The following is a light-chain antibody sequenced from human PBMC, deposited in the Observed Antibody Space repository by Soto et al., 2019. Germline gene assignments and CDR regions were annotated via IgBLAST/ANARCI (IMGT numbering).Light chain of an antibody. CDR1: QDIRSW. CDR3: QQANSFPLT. J-gene: IGKJ5*01. CDR2: AAS. V-gene: IGKV1-12*01. Sequence: DIQLTQSPSSVSASIGDRVTITCWASQDIRSWLAWYQQKAGKAPKLVISAASTLQRGVPSRFSGSGFGTNFTLAITSLQPEDFATYYCQQANSFPLTFGQGTRLDIK.